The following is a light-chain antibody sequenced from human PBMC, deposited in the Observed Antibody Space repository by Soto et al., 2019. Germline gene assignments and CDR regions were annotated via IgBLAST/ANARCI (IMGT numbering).Light chain of an antibody. CDR1: KLGDKY. CDR2: QDN. Sequence: SYELTQPPSVSVSPGQTASITCSGNKLGDKYVCWYQQRPGQSPVLVIYQDNKRPSGIPERFSGSNSGNTATLTISGTQAMDEADYYCQAWDITTYVVFGGGTKLTVL. V-gene: IGLV3-1*01. CDR3: QAWDITTYVV. J-gene: IGLJ2*01.